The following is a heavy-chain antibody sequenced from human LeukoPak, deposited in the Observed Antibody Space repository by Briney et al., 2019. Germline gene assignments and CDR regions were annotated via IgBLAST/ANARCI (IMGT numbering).Heavy chain of an antibody. CDR1: GFTFSSYA. CDR2: ISYSGGST. D-gene: IGHD6-13*01. CDR3: AKTYSSTWSDWYFDL. J-gene: IGHJ2*01. Sequence: GGSLRLSCPASGFTFSSYAMSWVRQAPGKGLEWVSSISYSGGSTYYADSVKGRFSISRDNSKNTLYLQVNRLRAEDTAVYYCAKTYSSTWSDWYFDLWGRGTLVTVSS. V-gene: IGHV3-23*01.